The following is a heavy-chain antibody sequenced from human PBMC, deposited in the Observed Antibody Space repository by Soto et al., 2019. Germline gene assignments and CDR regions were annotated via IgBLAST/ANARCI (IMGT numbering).Heavy chain of an antibody. Sequence: QVQLVQSGVEVKKPGASVNVSCKASGYTFTSYGISWVRQAPGQGLEWMGWISVYNGNTNYAQKVQGRVTMTTDTSTSTAHMEMRSLRSDDTAVYYCARVGHYDSSGFQLSPAFDVWGQGTMVAVSS. CDR2: ISVYNGNT. CDR3: ARVGHYDSSGFQLSPAFDV. CDR1: GYTFTSYG. D-gene: IGHD3-22*01. J-gene: IGHJ3*01. V-gene: IGHV1-18*01.